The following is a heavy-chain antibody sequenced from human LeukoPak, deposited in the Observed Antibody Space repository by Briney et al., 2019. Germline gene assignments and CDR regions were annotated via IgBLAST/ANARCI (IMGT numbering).Heavy chain of an antibody. Sequence: ASVKVSCKASGYTFTSYGISWVRQAPGQGLEWMGWISAYNGNTNYAKKLQGRVTMTTDTSTSTAYMELRSLRSDDTAVYYCARGGGITMIVVSSREFDYWGQGTLVTVSS. CDR3: ARGGGITMIVVSSREFDY. CDR2: ISAYNGNT. V-gene: IGHV1-18*01. D-gene: IGHD3-22*01. J-gene: IGHJ4*02. CDR1: GYTFTSYG.